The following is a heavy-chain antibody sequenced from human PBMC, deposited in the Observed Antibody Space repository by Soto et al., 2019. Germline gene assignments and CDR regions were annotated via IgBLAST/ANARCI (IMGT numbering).Heavy chain of an antibody. CDR2: INPNSGGT. CDR1: GYTFSGFY. D-gene: IGHD6-19*01. J-gene: IGHJ4*02. CDR3: ASAAVTGTAGLDF. V-gene: IGHV1-2*02. Sequence: ASVKVSCKASGYTFSGFYMHWVRQAPGQGLEWMGWINPNSGGTKSAEKFQGRVTMTRDTSISTAYMELSRLTSDDTAVYCCASAAVTGTAGLDFWGQGTQVTVS.